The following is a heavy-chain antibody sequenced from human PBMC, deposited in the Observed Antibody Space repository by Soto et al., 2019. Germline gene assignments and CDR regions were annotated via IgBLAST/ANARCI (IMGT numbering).Heavy chain of an antibody. CDR2: ISSSSSYI. V-gene: IGHV3-21*01. D-gene: IGHD3-3*01. CDR1: GFTFSSYS. Sequence: PGGSLILSCAASGFTFSSYSMNWVRQAPGKGLEWVSSISSSSSYIYYADSVKGRFTISRDNAKNSLYLQMNSLRAEDTAVYYCARDRLSYDFWSGYPPSKPNRFDPWGQGTLVTVSS. J-gene: IGHJ5*02. CDR3: ARDRLSYDFWSGYPPSKPNRFDP.